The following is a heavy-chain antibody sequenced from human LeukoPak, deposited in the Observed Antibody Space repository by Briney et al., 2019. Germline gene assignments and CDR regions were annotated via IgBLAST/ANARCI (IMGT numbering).Heavy chain of an antibody. CDR1: GGSISSSSYY. CDR3: AREGWLLRNDAFDI. Sequence: PSETLSLTCTVSGGSISSSSYYWGWIRQPPGKGLEWIGSIYYSGSTYYNPSLKSRVTISVDTSKNQFSLKLSSVTAADTAVYYCAREGWLLRNDAFDIWGQGTMVTVSS. J-gene: IGHJ3*02. CDR2: IYYSGST. V-gene: IGHV4-39*07. D-gene: IGHD3-22*01.